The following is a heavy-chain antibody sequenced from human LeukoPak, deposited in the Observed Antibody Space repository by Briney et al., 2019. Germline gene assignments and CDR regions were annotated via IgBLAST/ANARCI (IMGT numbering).Heavy chain of an antibody. CDR3: ARGPPTDYYDSSGFYYVFDY. J-gene: IGHJ4*02. D-gene: IGHD3-22*01. CDR1: GGSFSGYY. V-gene: IGHV4-34*01. CDR2: INHSGST. Sequence: SETLSLTCSVYGGSFSGYYWSWIRQPPGKGLDWIGEINHSGSTDYTPSLKSRVTISVDTSKNQFSLKLSSVTAADTAVYFCARGPPTDYYDSSGFYYVFDYCGQGTLVTVSS.